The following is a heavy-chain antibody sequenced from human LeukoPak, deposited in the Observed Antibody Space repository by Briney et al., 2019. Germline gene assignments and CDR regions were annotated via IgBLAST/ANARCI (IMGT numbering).Heavy chain of an antibody. CDR3: ARTPLGYCSSTSCYAGRKGFDY. D-gene: IGHD2-2*01. CDR1: GGSISSGDYY. V-gene: IGHV4-30-4*01. J-gene: IGHJ4*02. CDR2: IYYRGST. Sequence: KSSETLSLTCTVSGGSISSGDYYRSWIRQPPGKGLEWIGYIYYRGSTHYKSSLKSRVTISVDTSKNQFSLKLSSVTAADTAVYYCARTPLGYCSSTSCYAGRKGFDYWGQGTLVTVSS.